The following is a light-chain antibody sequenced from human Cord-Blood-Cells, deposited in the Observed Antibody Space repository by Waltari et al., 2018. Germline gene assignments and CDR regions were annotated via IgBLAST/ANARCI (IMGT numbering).Light chain of an antibody. CDR1: QGISSA. Sequence: AIQLTQSPSSLSASVGDRVTITCRANQGISSALDWYQQKPGKASKLLIYDASSLESGVPSRFSGSGSGTDFTLTISSLQPEDFATYYCQQFNNYPLTFGGGTKVEIK. J-gene: IGKJ4*01. V-gene: IGKV1D-13*01. CDR3: QQFNNYPLT. CDR2: DAS.